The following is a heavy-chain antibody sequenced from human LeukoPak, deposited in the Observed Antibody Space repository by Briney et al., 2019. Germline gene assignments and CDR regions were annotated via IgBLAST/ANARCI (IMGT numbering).Heavy chain of an antibody. Sequence: SETLSLTCTVSGGSFSSSSYYWGWIRQPPGKGLEWIGSIYYSGSTYYNPSLKSRVTISVDTSKNQFSLKLSSVTAADTAVYYCARLPGGYCSGGSCLYAFDIWGQGTMVTVSS. CDR3: ARLPGGYCSGGSCLYAFDI. CDR1: GGSFSSSSYY. V-gene: IGHV4-39*01. J-gene: IGHJ3*02. D-gene: IGHD2-15*01. CDR2: IYYSGST.